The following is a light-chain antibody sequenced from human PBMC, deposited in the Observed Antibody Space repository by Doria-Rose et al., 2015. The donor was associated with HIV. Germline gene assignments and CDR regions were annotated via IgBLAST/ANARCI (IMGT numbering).Light chain of an antibody. CDR3: HQYGTSRT. CDR2: DGS. V-gene: IGKV3-20*01. CDR1: QSFSSTY. Sequence: LTQSPGTLSLSPGERATLSCRASQSFSSTYLAWYQQKPGQAPSLLIYDGSTRATGIPDRFSASGSGTDFTLTINRLEPEDFALYYCHQYGTSRTFGQGTKVEI. J-gene: IGKJ1*01.